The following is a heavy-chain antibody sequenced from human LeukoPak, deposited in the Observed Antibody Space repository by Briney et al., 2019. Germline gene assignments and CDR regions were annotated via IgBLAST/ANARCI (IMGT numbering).Heavy chain of an antibody. D-gene: IGHD3-10*01. CDR3: ARYGSGTSYITNYFDY. J-gene: IGHJ4*02. CDR1: GFTFSSYS. Sequence: TGGSLRLSCAASGFTFSSYSMNWVRQAPGKGLEWVSYISSDSRTIYYADSVKGRFTISRDNAKNSLYLQMKSLRDEDTAVYYCARYGSGTSYITNYFDYWGQGTLVTVSS. CDR2: ISSDSRTI. V-gene: IGHV3-48*02.